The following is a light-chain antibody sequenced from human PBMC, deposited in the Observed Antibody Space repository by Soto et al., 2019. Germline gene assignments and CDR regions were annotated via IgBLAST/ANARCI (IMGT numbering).Light chain of an antibody. J-gene: IGLJ3*02. V-gene: IGLV1-44*01. CDR3: AAWDDSLSGPV. CDR1: RASIGSNT. Sequence: QSVLTQPPSASGTPGQRVTISCSGSRASIGSNTVTWYQHLPGAAPKLLVYNNNQRPSGVPDRFSGSKSDTSASLAISGLQFEDEAVYNCAAWDDSLSGPVFGGGTKVTVL. CDR2: NNN.